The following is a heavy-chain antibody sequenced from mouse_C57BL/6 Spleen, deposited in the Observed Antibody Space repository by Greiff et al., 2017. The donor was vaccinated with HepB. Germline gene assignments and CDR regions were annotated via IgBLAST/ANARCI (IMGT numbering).Heavy chain of an antibody. CDR1: GFTFSDYY. CDR3: ARHAGYYLDY. Sequence: EVQLVESGGGLVQPGGSLKLSCAASGFTFSDYYMYWVRQTPEKRLEWVAYISNGGGSTYYPDTVKGRFTISRDNAKNTLYLQMSRLKSEDTAMYYCARHAGYYLDYWGQSTTLTVSS. J-gene: IGHJ2*01. D-gene: IGHD2-2*01. CDR2: ISNGGGST. V-gene: IGHV5-12*01.